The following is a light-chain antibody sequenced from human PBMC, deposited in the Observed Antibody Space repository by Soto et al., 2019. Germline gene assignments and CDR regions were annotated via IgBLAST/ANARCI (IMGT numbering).Light chain of an antibody. CDR1: QSVGSC. Sequence: DIPMTQSPSTLSASVGDRVTITCRASQSVGSCLAWYQQKPGKAPKLLIYKASSLESGVPSRFSGSGSGTEFSLTISSLQPDDFASYHCQQYGSSSPWTFGQGTKVEIK. CDR3: QQYGSSSPWT. J-gene: IGKJ1*01. CDR2: KAS. V-gene: IGKV1-5*03.